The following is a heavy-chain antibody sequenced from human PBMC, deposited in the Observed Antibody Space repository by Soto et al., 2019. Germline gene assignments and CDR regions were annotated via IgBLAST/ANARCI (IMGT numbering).Heavy chain of an antibody. Sequence: PGGSLRLSCAASGFAFSSYAMSWVRQAPGKGLEWVSAISGSGGSTYYADSVKGRFTISRDNSKNALYLQMNSLRAEDTAVYYCAKTGYGYELFDYWGQGTLVTVSS. V-gene: IGHV3-23*01. CDR1: GFAFSSYA. CDR3: AKTGYGYELFDY. CDR2: ISGSGGST. J-gene: IGHJ4*02. D-gene: IGHD5-18*01.